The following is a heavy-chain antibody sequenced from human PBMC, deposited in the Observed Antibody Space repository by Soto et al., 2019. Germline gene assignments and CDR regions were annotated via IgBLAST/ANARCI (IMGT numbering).Heavy chain of an antibody. CDR1: GFTFSRAW. Sequence: EVQLVESGGGLVKPGESLRLSCAASGFTFSRAWMSWVRQSPGKGLEWVGRIKTKADGGTTDYAAFVKGRFSISRDDSEKTLYLQMNSLETDDTAVYYCARVQAYYAYDMDVWGQGTTVTVSS. J-gene: IGHJ6*02. CDR3: ARVQAYYAYDMDV. D-gene: IGHD1-1*01. V-gene: IGHV3-15*01. CDR2: IKTKADGGTT.